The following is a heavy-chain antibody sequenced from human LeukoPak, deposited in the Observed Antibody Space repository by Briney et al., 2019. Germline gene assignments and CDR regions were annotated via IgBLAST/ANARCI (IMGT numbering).Heavy chain of an antibody. D-gene: IGHD6-19*01. CDR3: ARDNKREQWLASGADY. CDR2: IIPIFGTA. Sequence: SVKVSCKASGGTFSSYVISWVRQAPGQGLEWMGGIIPIFGTANYAQKFQGRVTITADESTSTAYMELSSLRSEDTAVYYCARDNKREQWLASGADYWGQGSLVTVSS. J-gene: IGHJ4*02. V-gene: IGHV1-69*13. CDR1: GGTFSSYV.